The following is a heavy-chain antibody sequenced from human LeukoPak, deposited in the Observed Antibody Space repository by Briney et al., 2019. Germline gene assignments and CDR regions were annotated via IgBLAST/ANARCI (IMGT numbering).Heavy chain of an antibody. V-gene: IGHV3-21*04. CDR2: ISSSSSYI. D-gene: IGHD6-13*01. CDR3: AKTRPLDSSSWSHGDY. J-gene: IGHJ4*02. CDR1: GFTFSSYS. Sequence: GGSLRLSCAASGFTFSSYSMNWVRQAPGKGLEWVSSISSSSSYIYYADSVKGRFTISRDNAKNSLYLQMNSLRAEDTAVYYCAKTRPLDSSSWSHGDYWGQGTLVTVSS.